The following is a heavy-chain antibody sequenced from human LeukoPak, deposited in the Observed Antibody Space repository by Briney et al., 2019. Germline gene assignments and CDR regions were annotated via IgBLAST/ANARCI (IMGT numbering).Heavy chain of an antibody. CDR3: AKGSSSSCYSHFDY. D-gene: IGHD2-2*01. J-gene: IGHJ4*02. CDR2: ISGSGDNT. Sequence: GGSLRLSCAASGFTFNQYAMNWVRQAPGKGLEWVSAISGSGDNTYYADSVKGRFTISRDNSKNTLYLQVNSLRAEDTAIYYCAKGSSSSCYSHFDYWGQGNLVTVSS. CDR1: GFTFNQYA. V-gene: IGHV3-23*01.